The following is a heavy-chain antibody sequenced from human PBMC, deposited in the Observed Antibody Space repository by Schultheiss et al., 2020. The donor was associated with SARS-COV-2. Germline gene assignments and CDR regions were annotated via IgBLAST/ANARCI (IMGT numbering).Heavy chain of an antibody. J-gene: IGHJ6*03. V-gene: IGHV3-66*01. Sequence: GGSLRLSCAASGFTFDDYAMHWVRQAPGKGLEWVSVIYSGGSTYYADSVKGRFTISRDNAKNSLYLQTNSLRAEDTAVYYCAREFLDSSSWFYYYYYYMDVWGKGTTVTVSS. D-gene: IGHD6-13*01. CDR1: GFTFDDYA. CDR2: IYSGGST. CDR3: AREFLDSSSWFYYYYYYMDV.